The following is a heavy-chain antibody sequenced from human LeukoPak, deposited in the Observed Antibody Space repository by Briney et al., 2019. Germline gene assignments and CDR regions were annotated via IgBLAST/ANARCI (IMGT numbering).Heavy chain of an antibody. CDR1: GGSFSGYY. CDR2: IKHSGST. CDR3: AIQTAVAH. V-gene: IGHV4-34*01. J-gene: IGHJ4*02. Sequence: SETLSLTCAVYGGSFSGYYWSWIRQPPGKGLEWIGEIKHSGSTNYNPSLKSRVTISVDTSKNQFSLKLSSVTAADTAVYYCAIQTAVAHWGQGTLVAVSS. D-gene: IGHD6-19*01.